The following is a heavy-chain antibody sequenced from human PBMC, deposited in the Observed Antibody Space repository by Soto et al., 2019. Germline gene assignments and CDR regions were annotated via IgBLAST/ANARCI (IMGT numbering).Heavy chain of an antibody. J-gene: IGHJ3*02. CDR1: GYNFNNYG. Sequence: QVQLVQSGPEVKKPGASVTLSCKASGYNFNNYGISWVRQAPGQGLEWMGWISGNNGNTKYGQKFQGRVSLTTDSSQSSAYVEMRPLRAEDTADYSCVRRVVTRLINAFDIWGPATIVTFYS. CDR2: ISGNNGNT. V-gene: IGHV1-18*01. CDR3: VRRVVTRLINAFDI. D-gene: IGHD2-21*02.